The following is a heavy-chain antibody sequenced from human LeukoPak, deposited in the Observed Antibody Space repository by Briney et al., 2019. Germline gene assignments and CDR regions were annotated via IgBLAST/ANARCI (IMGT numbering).Heavy chain of an antibody. J-gene: IGHJ4*02. CDR2: TKGDGSEN. D-gene: IGHD3-22*01. CDR1: GFTFSDYC. Sequence: GGSLRLSCAASGFTFSDYCMTWVRQAPGEGLEWVASTKGDGSENYYVDSVKGRFTISRDNAKNSLYLQMNSLGAEDTAMYYCARLRGGDGSVFRPFDYRGQGTLVTVPS. V-gene: IGHV3-7*01. CDR3: ARLRGGDGSVFRPFDY.